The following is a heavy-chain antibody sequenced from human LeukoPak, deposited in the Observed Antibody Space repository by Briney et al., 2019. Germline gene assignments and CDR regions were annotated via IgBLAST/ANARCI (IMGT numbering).Heavy chain of an antibody. D-gene: IGHD3-22*01. CDR2: VYYSGST. Sequence: PSETLSLTCTISGAFGGSISSYYWSWIRQPPGKGLEWIGYVYYSGSTNYNPSLKSRVTISIDTSRTQFSLKLNSATAADTAVYYCARASNYDTSGYYFYWYFDLWGRGTLVTVSS. J-gene: IGHJ2*01. V-gene: IGHV4-59*01. CDR1: GAFGGSISSYY. CDR3: ARASNYDTSGYYFYWYFDL.